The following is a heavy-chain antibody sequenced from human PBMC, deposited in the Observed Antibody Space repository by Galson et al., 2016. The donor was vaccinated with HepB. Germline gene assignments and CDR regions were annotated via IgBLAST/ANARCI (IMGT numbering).Heavy chain of an antibody. Sequence: ALVKPTQTLTLTCTFSGFSLSTSGVGVGWIRQPPGKALEWLALIYWDDDKRYSPSLKRRLTITKDISKNHVILTMTNLDPVDTATYFCAHYNSNWSFDYWGQGSLVTVSS. D-gene: IGHD6-6*01. J-gene: IGHJ4*02. CDR2: IYWDDDK. CDR3: AHYNSNWSFDY. V-gene: IGHV2-5*02. CDR1: GFSLSTSGVG.